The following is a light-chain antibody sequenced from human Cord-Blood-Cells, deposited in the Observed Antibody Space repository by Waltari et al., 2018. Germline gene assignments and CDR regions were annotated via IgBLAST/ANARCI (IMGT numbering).Light chain of an antibody. CDR3: AAWDDSLSGWV. CDR1: SSNIGSNT. CDR2: SNN. J-gene: IGLJ3*02. V-gene: IGLV1-44*01. Sequence: QSVLTQPPSASGTPGQRVTTSCSGSSSNIGSNTVNWYQQLPGTAPNLLIYSNNQRPSGVADRFSGSKSGTSASLAISGLQSEDEADYYCAAWDDSLSGWVFGGGTKLTVL.